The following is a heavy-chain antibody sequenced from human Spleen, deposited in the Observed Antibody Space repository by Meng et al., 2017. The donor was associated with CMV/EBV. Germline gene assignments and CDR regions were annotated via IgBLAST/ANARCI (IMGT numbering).Heavy chain of an antibody. D-gene: IGHD6-13*01. CDR3: AKTPGSSSWYDAFDI. CDR1: GFTFSSSA. J-gene: IGHJ3*02. CDR2: IYSGGSST. Sequence: GESLKISCAASGFTFSSSAMSWVRQAPGKGLEWVSLIYSGGSSTYYADSVKGRFTISRDNSKNTLYLQMNSLRAEDTAVYYCAKTPGSSSWYDAFDIWGQGTMVTVSS. V-gene: IGHV3-23*03.